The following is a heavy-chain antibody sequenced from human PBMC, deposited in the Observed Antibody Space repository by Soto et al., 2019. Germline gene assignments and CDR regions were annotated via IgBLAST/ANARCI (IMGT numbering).Heavy chain of an antibody. V-gene: IGHV3-23*01. Sequence: EGQLWESGGGLVQPGGSLRLSCAASGFTFSSYAMTWVRQAPGKGLEWVSGILDNGVSTYYADSLKGRFTISRDNSKSTLYLQMNSLRADDTAVYYCAKVKKEEYLLWGWFDTWGQGTLVTVSS. D-gene: IGHD3-3*01. CDR1: GFTFSSYA. CDR3: AKVKKEEYLLWGWFDT. CDR2: ILDNGVST. J-gene: IGHJ5*02.